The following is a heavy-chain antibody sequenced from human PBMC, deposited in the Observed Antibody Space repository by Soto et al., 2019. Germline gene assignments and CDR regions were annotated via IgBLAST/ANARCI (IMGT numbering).Heavy chain of an antibody. V-gene: IGHV1-46*01. D-gene: IGHD3-10*01. CDR2: INPIGGST. J-gene: IGHJ6*02. CDR3: ARGLVMVRGVIPSLDYYYGMDV. CDR1: GYTFTSYY. Sequence: SVKVSCKGSGYTFTSYYMHWLRQTPGQGLEWMGIINPIGGSTNYAQKFQGRVTMTGDESTSTAYMELSSLRSEDTAVYYCARGLVMVRGVIPSLDYYYGMDVWGQGTTVTVSS.